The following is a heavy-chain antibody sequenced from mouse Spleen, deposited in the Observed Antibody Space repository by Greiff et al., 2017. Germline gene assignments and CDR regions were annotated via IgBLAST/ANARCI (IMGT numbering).Heavy chain of an antibody. J-gene: IGHJ2*01. CDR1: GFTFSSYA. D-gene: IGHD2-1*01. CDR2: ISDGGSYT. Sequence: EVQGVESGGGLVKPGGSLKLSCAASGFTFSSYAMSWVRQTPEKRLEWVATISDGGSYTYYPDNVKGRFTISRDNAKNNLYLQMSHLKSEDTAMYYCARDRGYGNYWDYWGQGTTLTVSS. V-gene: IGHV5-4*01. CDR3: ARDRGYGNYWDY.